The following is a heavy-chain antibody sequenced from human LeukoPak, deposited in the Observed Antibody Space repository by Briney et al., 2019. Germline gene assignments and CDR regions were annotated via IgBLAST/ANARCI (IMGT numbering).Heavy chain of an antibody. CDR2: IGGSGGNT. D-gene: IGHD1-14*01. CDR1: GFTFSSNA. J-gene: IGHJ6*02. V-gene: IGHV3-23*01. Sequence: PGGSLRLSCEVSGFTFSSNAMSWVRQAPGKGLEWVSGIGGSGGNTDYADSVKGRFTISRDNSKNTLCLQMNSLRAEDTAVYYCAKGRTSYYSYAMDIWGQGTTVTVSS. CDR3: AKGRTSYYSYAMDI.